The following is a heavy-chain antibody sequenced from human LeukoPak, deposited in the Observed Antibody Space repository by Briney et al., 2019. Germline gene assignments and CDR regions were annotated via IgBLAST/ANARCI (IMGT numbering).Heavy chain of an antibody. Sequence: PGGSLRLSCAVSGFTFSNYWVSWVRQAPGKGLEWVASIKQDGSELYYVDSVKGRFTISRDNAKNTLYLQMNSLRAEDTAVYYCARDSPGYGAYDLGWGQGTLVAVSS. CDR1: GFTFSNYW. CDR3: ARDSPGYGAYDLG. V-gene: IGHV3-7*04. J-gene: IGHJ4*02. CDR2: IKQDGSEL. D-gene: IGHD5-12*01.